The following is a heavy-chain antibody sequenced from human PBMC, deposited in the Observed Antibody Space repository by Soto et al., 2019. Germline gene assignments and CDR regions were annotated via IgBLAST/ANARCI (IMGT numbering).Heavy chain of an antibody. CDR2: IIPILGIA. CDR1: GGTFSSYT. D-gene: IGHD5-12*01. J-gene: IGHJ4*02. V-gene: IGHV1-69*02. CDR3: ARYPIDSGYDLGTY. Sequence: QVQLVQSGAEVKKPGSSVKVSCKASGGTFSSYTISWVRQAPGQGLEWMGRIIPILGIANYAQKFQGRVPITADKSTSTAYMELSSLGSEDTAVYYCARYPIDSGYDLGTYWGQGTLVTVSS.